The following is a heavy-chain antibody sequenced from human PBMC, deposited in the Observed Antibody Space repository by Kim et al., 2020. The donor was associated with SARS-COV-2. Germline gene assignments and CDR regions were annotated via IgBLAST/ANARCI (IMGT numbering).Heavy chain of an antibody. D-gene: IGHD1-26*01. CDR2: INPNTGGT. J-gene: IGHJ4*02. V-gene: IGHV1-2*02. Sequence: ASVKVSCKASGYTFTGYYMHWVRQAPGQGLEWMGWINPNTGGTNYAQKFQGRVSMTRDTSIRTAYMELSSLGSDDTAVYFCARVGSGSSPFDSWGQGTLVTVSS. CDR3: ARVGSGSSPFDS. CDR1: GYTFTGYY.